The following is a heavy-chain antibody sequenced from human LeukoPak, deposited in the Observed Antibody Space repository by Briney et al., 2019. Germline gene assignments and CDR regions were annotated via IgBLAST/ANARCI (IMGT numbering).Heavy chain of an antibody. CDR2: IYYSGST. J-gene: IGHJ4*02. CDR3: ARSPRGGTKTYFDY. D-gene: IGHD1-14*01. V-gene: IGHV4-59*01. CDR1: GGPISNYY. Sequence: SETLSLTCTGSGGPISNYYWSWIRQPPGKGLEWIGYIYYSGSTNYNPSLKSRVTISVDTSKTQFSLRLSSVTAADTAVYYCARSPRGGTKTYFDYWGQGPLVTVSP.